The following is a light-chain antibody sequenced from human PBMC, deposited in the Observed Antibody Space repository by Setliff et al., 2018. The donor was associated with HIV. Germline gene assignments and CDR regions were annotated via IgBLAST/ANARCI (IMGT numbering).Light chain of an antibody. V-gene: IGLV2-23*01. CDR2: QAT. CDR1: SSDVGRYDL. CDR3: GSNTGSNTFV. Sequence: QSVLAQPASVSGSPGQSITISCTGTSSDVGRYDLVSWYQQHPARAPKLIIYQATRRPSGVSNRFSGSKSGNVASLTISGLQAEDEADYYCGSNTGSNTFVFGTGTKVTVL. J-gene: IGLJ1*01.